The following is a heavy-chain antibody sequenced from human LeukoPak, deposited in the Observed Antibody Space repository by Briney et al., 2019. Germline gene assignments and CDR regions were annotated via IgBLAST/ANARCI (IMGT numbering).Heavy chain of an antibody. J-gene: IGHJ4*02. Sequence: PGGSLRLSCAASGFTFSSYAMSWVRQAPGRGLEWVSAISGSGGSTYYADSVKGRFTISRDNSKNTLYLQMNSLRAEDTAVYYCAKGDYGDYVPIDYWGQGTLVTVSS. CDR3: AKGDYGDYVPIDY. CDR1: GFTFSSYA. D-gene: IGHD4-17*01. V-gene: IGHV3-23*01. CDR2: ISGSGGST.